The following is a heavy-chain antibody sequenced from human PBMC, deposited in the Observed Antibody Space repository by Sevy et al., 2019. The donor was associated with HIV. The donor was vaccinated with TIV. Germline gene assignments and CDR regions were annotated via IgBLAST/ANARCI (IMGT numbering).Heavy chain of an antibody. V-gene: IGHV3-13*01. CDR1: GFTFRNYD. D-gene: IGHD6-19*01. Sequence: GGSLRLSCAASGFTFRNYDMHWVRQATGKGLEWVSAIGTAGDTYYAGSVKGRFTISRENAKNSLYLQMSSLRAGDTALYYCARGSSSAKLDYWGQGTLVTVSS. CDR2: IGTAGDT. J-gene: IGHJ4*02. CDR3: ARGSSSAKLDY.